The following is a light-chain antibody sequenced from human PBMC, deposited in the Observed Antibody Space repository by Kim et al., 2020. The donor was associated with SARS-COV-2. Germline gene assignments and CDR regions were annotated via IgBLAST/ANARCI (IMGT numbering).Light chain of an antibody. CDR3: ETWDSSTQV. CDR1: SGHSSYI. V-gene: IGLV4-60*03. CDR2: VEVSGSY. J-gene: IGLJ3*02. Sequence: SVKLTCTLSSGHSSYIIAWHRQQPGKAPRHLMKVEVSGSYNKGSGDPDRFSGSSSGADRYLTISNLQSDDEADYYCETWDSSTQVFGGGTQLTVL.